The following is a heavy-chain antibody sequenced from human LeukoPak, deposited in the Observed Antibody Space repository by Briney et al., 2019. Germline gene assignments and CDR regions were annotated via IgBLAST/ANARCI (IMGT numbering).Heavy chain of an antibody. D-gene: IGHD3-10*01. CDR3: ARDSRGAFDY. CDR1: GFTFSSYA. CDR2: ISGSGGST. Sequence: GGSLRLSCAASGFTFSSYAMSWVRQAPGKGLEWVSAISGSGGSTYYADSVKGRFTISRDNAKNSLYLQMNSLRAEDTAVYYCARDSRGAFDYWGQGTLVTVSS. J-gene: IGHJ4*02. V-gene: IGHV3-23*01.